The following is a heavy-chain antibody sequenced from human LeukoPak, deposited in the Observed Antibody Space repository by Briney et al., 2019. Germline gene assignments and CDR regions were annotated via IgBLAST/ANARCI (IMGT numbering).Heavy chain of an antibody. CDR2: MYYSGST. D-gene: IGHD3-22*01. Sequence: PSETLSLTCTVSGGSISSGDYCWSWIRQPPGKGLEWIAYMYYSGSTYYNPSPKSRVTMSADTSRNQLSPKLSSVTAADTAVYYCARPYYYDSRIDPWGQGILVTVSS. V-gene: IGHV4-30-4*01. CDR1: GGSISSGDYC. CDR3: ARPYYYDSRIDP. J-gene: IGHJ5*02.